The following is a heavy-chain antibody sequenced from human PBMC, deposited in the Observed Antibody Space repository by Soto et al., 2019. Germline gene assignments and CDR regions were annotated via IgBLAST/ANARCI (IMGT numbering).Heavy chain of an antibody. CDR3: AKNFGYSYSYDMGDT. D-gene: IGHD5-18*01. V-gene: IGHV3-23*01. CDR2: ISGSGAMT. CDR1: GFTFDSYA. Sequence: GGSLRLSCAASGFTFDSYAMTWVRLTPGKGLEWVSTISGSGAMTYHADSVKGRFTVSRGNSGNTLYLQMNGLSAEDTAIYYCAKNFGYSYSYDMGDTWGQGTLVTVSS. J-gene: IGHJ5*02.